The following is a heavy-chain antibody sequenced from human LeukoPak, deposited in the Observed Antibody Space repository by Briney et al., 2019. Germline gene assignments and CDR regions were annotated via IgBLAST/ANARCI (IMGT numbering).Heavy chain of an antibody. Sequence: ASVKVSCKASGYTFTSYGISWVRQAPGQGPEWMGWISAYNGNTNYAQKLQGRVTITTDTSTKTTNIDLRSLTERDTVVYYWARVCLTSTSCDKVALLDYWGQGTLVTVSS. CDR3: ARVCLTSTSCDKVALLDY. V-gene: IGHV1-18*01. CDR2: ISAYNGNT. J-gene: IGHJ4*02. D-gene: IGHD2-2*02. CDR1: GYTFTSYG.